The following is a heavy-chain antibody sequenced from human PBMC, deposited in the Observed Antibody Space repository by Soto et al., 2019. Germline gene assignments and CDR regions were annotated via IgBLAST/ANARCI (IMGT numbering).Heavy chain of an antibody. CDR3: AREPMITFGGVIVS. CDR2: IYYSGST. J-gene: IGHJ4*02. Sequence: KPSETLSLTCTVSGGSVSSGSYYWSWIRQPPGKGLEWIGYIYYSGSTNYNPSLKSRVTISVDTSKNQFSLKLSSVTAAAPAVYYCAREPMITFGGVIVSWGQGNLVTVSS. CDR1: GGSVSSGSYY. V-gene: IGHV4-61*01. D-gene: IGHD3-16*02.